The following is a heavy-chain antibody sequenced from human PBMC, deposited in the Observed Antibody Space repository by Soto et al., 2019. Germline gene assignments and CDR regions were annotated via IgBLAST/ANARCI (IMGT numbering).Heavy chain of an antibody. CDR2: IIPILGIA. V-gene: IGHV1-69*08. J-gene: IGHJ2*01. Sequence: QVQLVQSGAEVKKPGSSVKVSCKASAGTFSSYTISWVRQAPGQGLEWMGRIIPILGIANYAQKFQGRVTITADKSTSTAYMELCSLRAEDPVVYYCARDDPSGDYGVHWYFDLWGRGTLVTVSS. CDR3: ARDDPSGDYGVHWYFDL. D-gene: IGHD4-17*01. CDR1: AGTFSSYT.